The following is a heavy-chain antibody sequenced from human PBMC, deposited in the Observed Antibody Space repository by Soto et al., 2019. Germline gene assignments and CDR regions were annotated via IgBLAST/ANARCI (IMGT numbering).Heavy chain of an antibody. J-gene: IGHJ4*02. Sequence: EVQLMESGGGLVQPGGSLRLSCAASGFTFDNYAMNWVRQAPGKGLEWVSGISATGGSTYYAASVRGRFGISRDNSKNTLALQMTSLRAEDTAVYYCARSLDVFLWLGELLSLGFDSWGQGTLVTASS. CDR1: GFTFDNYA. V-gene: IGHV3-23*01. D-gene: IGHD3-10*01. CDR3: ARSLDVFLWLGELLSLGFDS. CDR2: ISATGGST.